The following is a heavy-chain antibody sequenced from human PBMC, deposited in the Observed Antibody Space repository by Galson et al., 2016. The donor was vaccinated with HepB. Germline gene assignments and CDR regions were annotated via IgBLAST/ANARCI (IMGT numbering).Heavy chain of an antibody. D-gene: IGHD3-16*01. V-gene: IGHV3-7*03. CDR2: TDQGGNNK. Sequence: SLRLSCAASGFTFTGYWMNWVRQTPGKGLELVANTDQGGNNKYYVDSVQGRFTISRDNGKNSVVLQMNSLRVEDTAIYYCATLGHGTHDYWGQGTLVTVSS. CDR3: ATLGHGTHDY. CDR1: GFTFTGYW. J-gene: IGHJ4*02.